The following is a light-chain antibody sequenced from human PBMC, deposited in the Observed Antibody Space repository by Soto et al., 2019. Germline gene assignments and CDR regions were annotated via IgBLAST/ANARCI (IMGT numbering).Light chain of an antibody. CDR1: QSVSRN. CDR3: QQYNNWPLT. Sequence: EVVMTQSPATLSVCPGERATLSCRASQSVSRNLAWYQQKPGQAPRLLISGASARATGVPARFSGSGSGTDFALNVSSLQSEDFAVYYCQQYNNWPLTFGGGTTVEIK. V-gene: IGKV3-15*01. CDR2: GAS. J-gene: IGKJ4*01.